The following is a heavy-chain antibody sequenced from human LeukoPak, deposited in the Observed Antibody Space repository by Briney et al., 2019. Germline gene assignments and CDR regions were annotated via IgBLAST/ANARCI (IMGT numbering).Heavy chain of an antibody. V-gene: IGHV3-74*01. D-gene: IGHD3-10*01. Sequence: GGSLRLSCAASGFTLRSSWMHWVRQAPGKELVWVSRINSDGSSTSYADSVKGRFTISRDNAKNTLYLQVNSLRAEDTAVYYCAVGSYYFDDWGQGTLVTVSS. CDR3: AVGSYYFDD. CDR1: GFTLRSSW. CDR2: INSDGSST. J-gene: IGHJ4*02.